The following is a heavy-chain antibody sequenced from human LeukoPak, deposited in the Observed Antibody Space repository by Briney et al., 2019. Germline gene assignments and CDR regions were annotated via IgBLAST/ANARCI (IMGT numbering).Heavy chain of an antibody. V-gene: IGHV4-31*03. J-gene: IGHJ5*02. CDR2: SYYSGST. Sequence: SETLSLTCTVSGGSISSGGYYWSWIRQHPGKGLEWIGYSYYSGSTYYNPSLKSRVTISVDTSKNQFSLKLSSVTAADTAVYYCARDGHYYDSSGYYVSWFDPWGQGTLVTVSS. CDR3: ARDGHYYDSSGYYVSWFDP. CDR1: GGSISSGGYY. D-gene: IGHD3-22*01.